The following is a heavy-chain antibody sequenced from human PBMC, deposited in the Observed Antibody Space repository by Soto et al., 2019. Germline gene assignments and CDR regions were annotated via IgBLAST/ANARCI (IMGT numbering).Heavy chain of an antibody. V-gene: IGHV1-18*04. J-gene: IGHJ4*02. Sequence: ASVKVSCKASGYTFTRYPITWVRQAPGQGLEWMGWITTYTGNTNYAQKFQGRVTMTTDTSTSTAYMELRSLTSDDTAVYYCARRHLDYGDYYGYWGQGTLVTVSS. CDR2: ITTYTGNT. D-gene: IGHD4-17*01. CDR1: GYTFTRYP. CDR3: ARRHLDYGDYYGY.